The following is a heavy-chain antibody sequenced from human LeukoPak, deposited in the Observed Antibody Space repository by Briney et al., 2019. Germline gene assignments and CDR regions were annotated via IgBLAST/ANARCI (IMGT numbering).Heavy chain of an antibody. V-gene: IGHV1-69*05. CDR3: ARVRQYSSSWSPYYYYMDV. J-gene: IGHJ6*03. Sequence: ASVKVSCKASGGTFSSYAISWVRQAPGQGLEWMGGIIPIFGTANYAQKFQGRVTITTDESTSTAYMELSSLRSEDTAVYYCARVRQYSSSWSPYYYYMDVWGKGTTVTVSS. CDR2: IIPIFGTA. CDR1: GGTFSSYA. D-gene: IGHD6-13*01.